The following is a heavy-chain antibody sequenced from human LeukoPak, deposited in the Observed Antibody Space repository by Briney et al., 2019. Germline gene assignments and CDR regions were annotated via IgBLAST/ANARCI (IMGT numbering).Heavy chain of an antibody. CDR1: GGSISSGGYY. V-gene: IGHV4-30-2*01. Sequence: SETLSLTCTVSGGSISSGGYYWSWIRQPPGRGLEWIGYIYHSGSTYYNPSLKSRVTISVDRSKNQFSLKLSSVTAADTAVYYCARDRVAAAGRGDWYFDLWGRGTLVTVSS. J-gene: IGHJ2*01. CDR2: IYHSGST. CDR3: ARDRVAAAGRGDWYFDL. D-gene: IGHD6-13*01.